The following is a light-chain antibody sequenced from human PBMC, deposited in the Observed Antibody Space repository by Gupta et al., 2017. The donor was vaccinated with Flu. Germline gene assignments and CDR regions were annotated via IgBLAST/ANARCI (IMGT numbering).Light chain of an antibody. J-gene: IGLJ1*01. Sequence: SYELTQPPSVSVSPGQTARITCSGDALSKQYAYWYQQKPGQAPVLMISKDSERPSGIPERFSGSSSGTTVTLTISGVQAEDEADYYCQSAGNSVIEVFGTGTKVTVL. V-gene: IGLV3-25*02. CDR1: ALSKQY. CDR3: QSAGNSVIEV. CDR2: KDS.